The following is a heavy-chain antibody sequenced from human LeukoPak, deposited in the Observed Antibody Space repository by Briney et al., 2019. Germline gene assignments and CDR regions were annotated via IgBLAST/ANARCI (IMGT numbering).Heavy chain of an antibody. D-gene: IGHD3-10*01. CDR3: AKETGY. Sequence: GGSLRLSCAAPGFTFSSYGMHWVRQAPGKGLEWVAVISYDGSNKYYADSVKGRFTISRDNSKNTLYLQMDSLRAEDTAVYYCAKETGYWGQGTLVTVSS. CDR2: ISYDGSNK. J-gene: IGHJ4*02. CDR1: GFTFSSYG. V-gene: IGHV3-30*18.